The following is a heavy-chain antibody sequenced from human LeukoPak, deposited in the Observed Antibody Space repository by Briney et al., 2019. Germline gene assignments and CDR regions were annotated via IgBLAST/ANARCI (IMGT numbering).Heavy chain of an antibody. CDR1: GGSISPYY. D-gene: IGHD5-18*01. CDR3: ARHTFAAMRRFDP. CDR2: THYSGTT. Sequence: SETLSLTCTVSGGSISPYYSSWIRQPPRKGLEWIGYTHYSGTTTYNPSLKSRVSISVDTSKNQLSLELTSVSAADAAVYFCARHTFAAMRRFDPWGQGTLVTVSS. J-gene: IGHJ5*02. V-gene: IGHV4-59*08.